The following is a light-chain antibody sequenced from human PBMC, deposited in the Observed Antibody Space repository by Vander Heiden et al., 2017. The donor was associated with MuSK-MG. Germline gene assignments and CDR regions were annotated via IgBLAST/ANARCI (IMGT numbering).Light chain of an antibody. CDR1: QSLLHSNGYNY. CDR3: RQALQTPLT. V-gene: IGKV2-28*01. J-gene: IGKJ2*01. Sequence: DIVMTQSPLSLPVTPGEPASISCRSSQSLLHSNGYNYLDWYLQKPGQSPQLLIYLGSNRASGVPDRLSGSGSGTDFTLKISRVEAEDVGVYYCRQALQTPLTFGQGTKLEIK. CDR2: LGS.